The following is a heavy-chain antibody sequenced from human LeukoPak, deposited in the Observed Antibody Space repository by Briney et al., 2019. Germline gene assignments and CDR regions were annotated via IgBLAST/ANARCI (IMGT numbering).Heavy chain of an antibody. D-gene: IGHD2-15*01. CDR2: ISGSGGST. J-gene: IGHJ3*02. CDR1: GFTFSSYA. V-gene: IGHV3-23*01. Sequence: PGGSPRLSCAASGFTFSSYAMSWVRQAPGKGLEWVSAISGSGGSTYYADSVKGRFTISRDNSKNTLYLQMNSLRAEDTAVYYCAKGGRPRWYAFDIWGQGTMVTVSS. CDR3: AKGGRPRWYAFDI.